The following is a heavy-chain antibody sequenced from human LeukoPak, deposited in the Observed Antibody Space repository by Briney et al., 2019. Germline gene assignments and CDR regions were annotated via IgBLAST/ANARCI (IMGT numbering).Heavy chain of an antibody. CDR3: ARWGHFDTSGYFVVDY. Sequence: PSETLSLTCTVSGGSISSYYWSWIRQPPGKGLEWIGYIYYSGSTNYNPSLQSRVSISIDTSKNHFSLKLRSVTAVDTAVYYCARWGHFDTSGYFVVDYWGQGTLVTVSS. V-gene: IGHV4-59*01. CDR1: GGSISSYY. J-gene: IGHJ4*02. CDR2: IYYSGST. D-gene: IGHD3-22*01.